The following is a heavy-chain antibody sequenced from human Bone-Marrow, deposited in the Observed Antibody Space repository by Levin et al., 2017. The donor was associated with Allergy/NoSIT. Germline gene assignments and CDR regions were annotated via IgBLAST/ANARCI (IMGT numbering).Heavy chain of an antibody. D-gene: IGHD3-10*01. CDR2: ISSSSDYI. CDR3: ARLRGGDYDYAFDI. V-gene: IGHV3-21*01. J-gene: IGHJ3*02. CDR1: GFTFSSYT. Sequence: PGGSLRLSCAASGFTFSSYTMNWVRQAPGKGLEWVSFISSSSDYISYADSVEGRFTISRDNAKNSLFLQMNSVRAEDTAVYFCARLRGGDYDYAFDIWGQGTLVTVSS.